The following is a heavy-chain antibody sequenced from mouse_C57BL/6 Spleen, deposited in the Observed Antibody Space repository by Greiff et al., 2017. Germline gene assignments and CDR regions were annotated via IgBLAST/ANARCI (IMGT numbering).Heavy chain of an antibody. D-gene: IGHD2-3*01. CDR2: INYDGSST. CDR3: ARDRGYYAHYYAMDY. J-gene: IGHJ4*01. Sequence: DVKLVESEGGLVQPGSSMKLSCTASGFTFSDYYMAWVRQVPEKGLEWVANINYDGSSTYYLDSLKSRFIISRDNAKNILYLQMSSLKSEDTATYYCARDRGYYAHYYAMDYWGQGTSVTVSS. V-gene: IGHV5-16*01. CDR1: GFTFSDYY.